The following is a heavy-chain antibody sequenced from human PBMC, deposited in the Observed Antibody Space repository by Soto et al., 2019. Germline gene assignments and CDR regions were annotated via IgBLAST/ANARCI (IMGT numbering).Heavy chain of an antibody. Sequence: GGSLRLSCAASGFTVSSNYMSWVRQAPGKGLEWVSVIYSGGSTYYADSVKGRFTISRHNSKNTLYLQMNSLRAEDTAVYYCARYSSGWLDAFDIWGQGTMVTVSS. CDR3: ARYSSGWLDAFDI. J-gene: IGHJ3*02. V-gene: IGHV3-53*04. CDR2: IYSGGST. CDR1: GFTVSSNY. D-gene: IGHD6-19*01.